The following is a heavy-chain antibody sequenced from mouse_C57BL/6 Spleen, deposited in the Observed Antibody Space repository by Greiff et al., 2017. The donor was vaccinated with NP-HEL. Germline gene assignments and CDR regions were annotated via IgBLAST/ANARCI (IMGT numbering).Heavy chain of an antibody. CDR2: IDPNSGGT. CDR1: GYTFTSYW. V-gene: IGHV1-72*01. Sequence: QVQLQQPGAELVKPGASVKLSCKASGYTFTSYWMHWVKQRPGRGLEWIGRIDPNSGGTKYNEKFKSQATLTVDKPSSTAYMQLSSLTSEDSAVYYCARYPLLWDGYAMDYWGQGTSVTVSS. CDR3: ARYPLLWDGYAMDY. J-gene: IGHJ4*01. D-gene: IGHD4-1*01.